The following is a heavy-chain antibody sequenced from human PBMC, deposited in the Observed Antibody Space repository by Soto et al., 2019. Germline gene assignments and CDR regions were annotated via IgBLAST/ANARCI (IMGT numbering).Heavy chain of an antibody. J-gene: IGHJ5*02. V-gene: IGHV4-31*03. Sequence: QVQLQETGPGLVKPSQTLSLTCTVSGGSISSGDYYWSWIRQHPGKSLEWIGHIYYSGSTYYTPSLKGRVTISVDTSKNQFSLKLSSVTAADTAVYYCARWWSGSRQGFDPWGQGTLVTVSS. CDR1: GGSISSGDYY. CDR3: ARWWSGSRQGFDP. CDR2: IYYSGST. D-gene: IGHD3-3*01.